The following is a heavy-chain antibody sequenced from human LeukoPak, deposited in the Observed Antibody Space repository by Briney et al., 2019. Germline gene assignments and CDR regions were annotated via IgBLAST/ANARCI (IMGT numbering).Heavy chain of an antibody. J-gene: IGHJ6*03. Sequence: ASVKVSCKASGYTFTSYAMNWVRQAPGQGLEWMGWINTNTGNPTYAQGFTGRFVFSLDTSVSTAYLQISSLKAEDTAVYYCARLLLLWFGELLNYYYYSMDVWGKGTTVTVSS. D-gene: IGHD3-10*01. CDR2: INTNTGNP. V-gene: IGHV7-4-1*02. CDR3: ARLLLLWFGELLNYYYYSMDV. CDR1: GYTFTSYA.